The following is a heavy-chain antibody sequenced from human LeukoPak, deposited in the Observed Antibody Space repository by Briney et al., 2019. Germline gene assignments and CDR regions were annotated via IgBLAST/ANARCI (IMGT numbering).Heavy chain of an antibody. V-gene: IGHV5-51*01. CDR1: GYSFSSNW. J-gene: IGHJ4*02. D-gene: IGHD2-2*01. CDR2: ICPGDSDT. Sequence: GESLKISCKGSGYSFSSNWIGWVRQIPGKGLQWMGIICPGDSDTRYSPSFQGQVTISADKSISTAYLQWSSLKASDTAMYYCARQGGYCSSTSCYDGTSDYWGQGTLVTVSS. CDR3: ARQGGYCSSTSCYDGTSDY.